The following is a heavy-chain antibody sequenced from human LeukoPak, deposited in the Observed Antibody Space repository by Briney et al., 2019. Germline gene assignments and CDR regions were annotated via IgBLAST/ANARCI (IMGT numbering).Heavy chain of an antibody. D-gene: IGHD4-23*01. CDR2: IYYSGST. V-gene: IGHV4-30-4*01. CDR3: ARLGGMTTVVRDDAFDI. CDR1: GGSISSGDYY. J-gene: IGHJ3*02. Sequence: SETLSLTCTVSGGSISSGDYYWSWIRQPPGKGLEWIGYIYYSGSTYYNPSLKSRVTISVDTSKNQFSLKLSSVTAADTAVYYCARLGGMTTVVRDDAFDIWGQGTMVTVSS.